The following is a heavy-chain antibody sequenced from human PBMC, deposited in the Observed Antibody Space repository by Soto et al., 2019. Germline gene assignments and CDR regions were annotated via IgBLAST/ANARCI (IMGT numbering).Heavy chain of an antibody. CDR3: AKAKGSSSNWGMDV. V-gene: IGHV3-30*18. CDR1: GFTFSSYG. Sequence: LRLSCAASGFTFSSYGMHWVRQAPGKGLEWVAVISYDGSNKYYADSVKGRFTISRDNSKNTLYLQMNSLRAEDTAVYYCAKAKGSSSNWGMDVWGQGTTVTVSS. D-gene: IGHD6-6*01. J-gene: IGHJ6*02. CDR2: ISYDGSNK.